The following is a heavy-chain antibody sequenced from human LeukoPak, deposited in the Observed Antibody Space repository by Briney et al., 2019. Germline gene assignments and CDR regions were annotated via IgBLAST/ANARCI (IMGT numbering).Heavy chain of an antibody. J-gene: IGHJ6*03. Sequence: GGSLRLSCAASGFTFSSYGMHWVRQAPGKGLEWVAVIWYDGSNKYYADSVKGRFTISRDNSKNTLYLQMNSLRAEDTAVYYCARWPTGTTGIDCYYMDVWGKGTTVTVSS. CDR1: GFTFSSYG. D-gene: IGHD1-7*01. CDR3: ARWPTGTTGIDCYYMDV. V-gene: IGHV3-33*01. CDR2: IWYDGSNK.